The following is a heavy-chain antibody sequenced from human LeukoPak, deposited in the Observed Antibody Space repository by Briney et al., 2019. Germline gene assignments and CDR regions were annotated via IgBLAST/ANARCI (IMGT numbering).Heavy chain of an antibody. CDR1: GFTFSSYA. V-gene: IGHV3-23*01. CDR2: ISGSGGST. CDR3: AKDHSSGWYLFDY. J-gene: IGHJ4*02. D-gene: IGHD6-19*01. Sequence: GGSLRLSCAAPGFTFSSYAMSWVRQAPGKGLEWVSAISGSGGSTYYADSVKGRFTISRDNSKNTLYLQMNSLRAEDTAVYYCAKDHSSGWYLFDYWGQGTLVTVSS.